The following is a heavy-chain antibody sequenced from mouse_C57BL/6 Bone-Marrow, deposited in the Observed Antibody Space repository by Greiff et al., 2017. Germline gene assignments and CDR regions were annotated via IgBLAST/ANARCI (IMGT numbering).Heavy chain of an antibody. CDR2: ISRGSSTI. Sequence: EVHLVESGGGLVKPGGSLKLSCAASGFTFSDYGMHWVRQAPEKGLEWVAYISRGSSTIYYADTVKGRFTISRDNAKNTLFLQMTSLRSEDTAMYYCASRDGNYSGFAYWGEGTLVTVSA. J-gene: IGHJ3*01. CDR1: GFTFSDYG. V-gene: IGHV5-17*01. D-gene: IGHD2-1*01. CDR3: ASRDGNYSGFAY.